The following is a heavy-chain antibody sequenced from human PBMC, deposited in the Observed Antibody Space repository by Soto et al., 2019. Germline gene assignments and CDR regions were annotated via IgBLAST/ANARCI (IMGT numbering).Heavy chain of an antibody. J-gene: IGHJ4*02. CDR1: GGSISSSSYY. Sequence: QLQLQESGPGLVKPSETLSLTCTVSGGSISSSSYYWGWIRQPPGKGLEWIGSIYYSGSTYYNPSLKSRVTISVDTSKNKSSLKLSSVTAADTAVYYCARQDGSSWYGPHYFDYWGQGTLVTVSS. D-gene: IGHD6-13*01. CDR2: IYYSGST. V-gene: IGHV4-39*01. CDR3: ARQDGSSWYGPHYFDY.